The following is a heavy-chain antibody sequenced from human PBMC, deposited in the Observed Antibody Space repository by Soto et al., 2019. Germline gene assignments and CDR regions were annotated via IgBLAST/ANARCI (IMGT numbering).Heavy chain of an antibody. CDR2: ISGSGGST. CDR1: GFTFSSYA. J-gene: IGHJ5*02. CDR3: AKDRLGIFGVASPPKWFDP. D-gene: IGHD3-3*01. Sequence: GGSLRLSCAASGFTFSSYAMSWVRQAPGKGLEWVSAISGSGGSTYYADSVKGRFTISRDNSKNTLYLQMNSLRAEDTAVYYCAKDRLGIFGVASPPKWFDPWGQGTLVTVSS. V-gene: IGHV3-23*01.